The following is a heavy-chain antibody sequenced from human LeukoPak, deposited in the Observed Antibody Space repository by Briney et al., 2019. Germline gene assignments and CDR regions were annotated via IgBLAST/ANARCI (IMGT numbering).Heavy chain of an antibody. D-gene: IGHD6-13*01. CDR2: ISAYNGNT. J-gene: IGHJ6*02. CDR3: AREKGIAAAGSYYYYYYGMDV. Sequence: GASVKVSCKASGYTFTSYGISWVRQAPGQELEWMGWISAYNGNTNYAQKLQGRVTMTTDTSTSTAYMELRSLRSDDTAVYYCAREKGIAAAGSYYYYYYGMDVWGQGTTVTVSS. V-gene: IGHV1-18*01. CDR1: GYTFTSYG.